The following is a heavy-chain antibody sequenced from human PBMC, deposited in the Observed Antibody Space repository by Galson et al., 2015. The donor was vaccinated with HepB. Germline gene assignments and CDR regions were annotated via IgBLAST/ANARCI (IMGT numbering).Heavy chain of an antibody. CDR2: IKSKTDGGTT. Sequence: SLRLSCAASGFTFSNAWMSWVRQAPGKGLEWVGRIKSKTDGGTTDYAAPVKGRFTISRDDSKNTLYLQMNSLKTEDTAVYYCAREVVVAATLGSTWFDPWGQGTLVTVSS. J-gene: IGHJ5*02. V-gene: IGHV3-15*01. CDR1: GFTFSNAW. CDR3: AREVVVAATLGSTWFDP. D-gene: IGHD2-15*01.